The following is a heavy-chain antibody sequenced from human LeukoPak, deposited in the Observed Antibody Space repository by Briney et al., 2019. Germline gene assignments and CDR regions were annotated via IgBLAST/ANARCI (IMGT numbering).Heavy chain of an antibody. Sequence: ASVKVSCKASGYTFSDYYMHWVRQAPGQGLEWMGWINPNSGGTNYVQKFQGRVTMTRDTSISTAYMELSRLRSDDTAVYYCAREGRCSGGSCYLGAFDIWGQGTMVTVSS. CDR2: INPNSGGT. J-gene: IGHJ3*02. V-gene: IGHV1-2*02. D-gene: IGHD2-15*01. CDR1: GYTFSDYY. CDR3: AREGRCSGGSCYLGAFDI.